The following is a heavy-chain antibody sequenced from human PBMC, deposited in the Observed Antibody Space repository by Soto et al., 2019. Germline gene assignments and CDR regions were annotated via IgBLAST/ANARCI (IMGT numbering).Heavy chain of an antibody. J-gene: IGHJ6*02. CDR1: GDSISSGGYY. D-gene: IGHD3-9*01. Sequence: SETLSLTCAVSGDSISSGGYYWGWIRQPPGKGLEWIGSIYYSGSTYYNPSLKSRVTISVDTSKNQFSLKLSSVTAADTAVYYWARHRVIYDFLAGYPREAGYGMDVWGQGPRVTVSS. V-gene: IGHV4-39*01. CDR2: IYYSGST. CDR3: ARHRVIYDFLAGYPREAGYGMDV.